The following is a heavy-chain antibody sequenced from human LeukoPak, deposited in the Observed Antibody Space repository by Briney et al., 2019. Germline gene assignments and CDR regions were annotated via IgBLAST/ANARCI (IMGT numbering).Heavy chain of an antibody. J-gene: IGHJ6*03. V-gene: IGHV5-51*01. CDR2: IYPGDSDT. D-gene: IGHD5-18*01. CDR3: ARQFWYQDTAMVTRVHYYMDV. CDR1: GYRFTSYW. Sequence: GESLKISCKGSGYRFTSYWIGWVRPMPGKGLEWMGIIYPGDSDTRYSPSFQGQVTISADKSISTAYLQWSSLKASDTAMYYCARQFWYQDTAMVTRVHYYMDVWGKGTTVTVSS.